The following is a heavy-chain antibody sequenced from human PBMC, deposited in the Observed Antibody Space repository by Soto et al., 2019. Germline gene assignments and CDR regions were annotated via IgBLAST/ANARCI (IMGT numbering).Heavy chain of an antibody. CDR1: GFTFSSYE. D-gene: IGHD2-2*01. V-gene: IGHV3-48*03. Sequence: EVQLVESGGGLVQPGGSLRLSCAASGFTFSSYEMNWVRQAPGQGLAWVSYISSSGSTIYYADSVKGRFTISRDNAKNSLYLQMNSLRAEDTAVYYCARAAASSKWMVQGGMDVWGQGTTVTVSS. J-gene: IGHJ6*02. CDR2: ISSSGSTI. CDR3: ARAAASSKWMVQGGMDV.